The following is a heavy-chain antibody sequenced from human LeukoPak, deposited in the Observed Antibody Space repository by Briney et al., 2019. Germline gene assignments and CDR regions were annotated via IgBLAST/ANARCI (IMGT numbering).Heavy chain of an antibody. V-gene: IGHV1-24*01. CDR3: APEIDSLELTGVGDVFNI. D-gene: IGHD7-27*01. CDR1: GYTLTELS. J-gene: IGHJ3*02. CDR2: FDPEDGET. Sequence: ASVKVSCKVSGYTLTELSMHWVRQAPGKGLEWMGGFDPEDGETIYAQKFQGRVTMTEDTSTDTAYMELSSLRSADTAVYYCAPEIDSLELTGVGDVFNIGGKGTMVTVCS.